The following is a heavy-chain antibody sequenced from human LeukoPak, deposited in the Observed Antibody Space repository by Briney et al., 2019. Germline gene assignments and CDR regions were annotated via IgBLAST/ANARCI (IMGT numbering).Heavy chain of an antibody. D-gene: IGHD6-19*01. Sequence: GESLKISCKGSGYSFTSYWIGWVRQMPGKGLEWMGIIYPGDSDTRHSPSFQGQVTISADKSISTAYLQWSSLKASDTAMYYCARQKYSSGWYRDYYGMDVWGKGTTVTVSS. V-gene: IGHV5-51*01. CDR1: GYSFTSYW. CDR2: IYPGDSDT. J-gene: IGHJ6*04. CDR3: ARQKYSSGWYRDYYGMDV.